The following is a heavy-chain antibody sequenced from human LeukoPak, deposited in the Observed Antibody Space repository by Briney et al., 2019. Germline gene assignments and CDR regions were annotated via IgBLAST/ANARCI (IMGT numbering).Heavy chain of an antibody. J-gene: IGHJ4*02. CDR3: AKDKVAAAGAFDY. D-gene: IGHD6-13*01. CDR2: IRYDGSNK. CDR1: GFTFSSYS. Sequence: GGSLRLSCAASGFTFSSYSMNWVRQAPGKGLEWVAFIRYDGSNKYYADSVKGRFTISRDNSKNTLYLQMNSLRAEDTAVYYCAKDKVAAAGAFDYWGQGTLVTVSS. V-gene: IGHV3-30*02.